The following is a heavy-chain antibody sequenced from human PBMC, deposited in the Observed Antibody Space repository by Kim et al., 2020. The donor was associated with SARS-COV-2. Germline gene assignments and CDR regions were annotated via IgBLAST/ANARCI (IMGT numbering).Heavy chain of an antibody. Sequence: ASVKVSCKASGYTFTSYAMHWVRQAPGQRLEWMGWINAGNGNTKYSQKFQGRVTITRDTSASTAYMELSSLRSEDTAVYYCARVFGETSVNGTYNWFDPWGQGTLVTVSS. D-gene: IGHD1-20*01. CDR1: GYTFTSYA. CDR2: INAGNGNT. CDR3: ARVFGETSVNGTYNWFDP. J-gene: IGHJ5*02. V-gene: IGHV1-3*01.